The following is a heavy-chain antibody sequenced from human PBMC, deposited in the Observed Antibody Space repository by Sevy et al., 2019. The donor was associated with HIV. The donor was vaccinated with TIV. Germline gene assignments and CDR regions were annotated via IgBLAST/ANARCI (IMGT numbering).Heavy chain of an antibody. CDR2: IYDSGSA. D-gene: IGHD3-3*01. CDR1: GDSISNYY. CDR3: ARDRVTIFGVTIHYYFDY. V-gene: IGHV4-4*07. J-gene: IGHJ4*02. Sequence: SETLSLTCTVSGDSISNYYWSWIRQPAGKGLEWIGRIYDSGSATYNPSLESRVTMSADTTKNQLSLKLNSVTAADTAVYYCARDRVTIFGVTIHYYFDYWGQGTLVTVSS.